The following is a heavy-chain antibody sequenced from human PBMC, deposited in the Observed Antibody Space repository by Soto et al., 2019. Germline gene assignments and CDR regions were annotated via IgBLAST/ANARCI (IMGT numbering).Heavy chain of an antibody. Sequence: SETLSLTCTVSGGSISSSSYYWGWIRQPPGKGLEWIGSIYYSGSTYYNPSLKSRVTISVDTPKNQFSLKLSSVTAADTAVYYCARHGDDYYDSSGYYSPFDYWGQGTLVTVSS. CDR3: ARHGDDYYDSSGYYSPFDY. V-gene: IGHV4-39*01. D-gene: IGHD3-22*01. CDR1: GGSISSSSYY. J-gene: IGHJ4*02. CDR2: IYYSGST.